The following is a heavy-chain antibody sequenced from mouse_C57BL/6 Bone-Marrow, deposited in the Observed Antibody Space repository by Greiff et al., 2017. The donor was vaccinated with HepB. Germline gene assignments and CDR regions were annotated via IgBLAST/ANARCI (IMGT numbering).Heavy chain of an antibody. CDR2: IHPNSGST. J-gene: IGHJ2*01. D-gene: IGHD1-1*01. CDR3: AREDYGSSYYFDY. Sequence: VQLQQPGAELVKPGASVKLSCKASGYTFTSYWMHWVKQRPGQGLEWIGMIHPNSGSTNYNEKFKSKATLTVDKSSSTAYMQLSSLTSEDSAVYYCAREDYGSSYYFDYWDQGTTLTVSS. V-gene: IGHV1-64*01. CDR1: GYTFTSYW.